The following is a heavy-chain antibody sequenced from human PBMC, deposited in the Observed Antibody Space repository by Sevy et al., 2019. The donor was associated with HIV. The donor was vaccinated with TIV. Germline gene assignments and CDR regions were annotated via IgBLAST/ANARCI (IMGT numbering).Heavy chain of an antibody. CDR3: TRGLVTADTPEYYFDY. Sequence: GGSLRLSCTTSGFTFDDYAMNWFRQAPGKGLEWVAFITRNSYEAYGGTTDYAVSVKGRFIILRDDSKSIAYLQMNSLKTEDTAVYYCTRGLVTADTPEYYFDYWGQGTLVTVSS. D-gene: IGHD3-9*01. V-gene: IGHV3-49*03. CDR1: GFTFDDYA. CDR2: ITRNSYEAYGGTT. J-gene: IGHJ4*02.